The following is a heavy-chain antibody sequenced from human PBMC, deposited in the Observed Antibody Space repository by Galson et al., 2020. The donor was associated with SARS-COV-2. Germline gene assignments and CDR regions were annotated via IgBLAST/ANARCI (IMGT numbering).Heavy chain of an antibody. CDR3: ARQDFWSGLDY. CDR1: GGSINNHY. D-gene: IGHD3-3*01. J-gene: IGHJ4*02. Sequence: PSETLSLTCSVSGGSINNHYWSWVRQSPGKGLEYVGYIFYTGITNYNPSLKSRVIISVDTAKNQFSLRLRSVTAADTAFYYCARQDFWSGLDYWDQGALVTVSS. CDR2: IFYTGIT. V-gene: IGHV4-59*11.